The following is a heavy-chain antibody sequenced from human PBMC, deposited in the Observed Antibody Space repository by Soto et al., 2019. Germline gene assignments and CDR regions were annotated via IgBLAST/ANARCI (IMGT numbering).Heavy chain of an antibody. J-gene: IGHJ6*02. CDR1: GYSFTSYW. CDR3: ARLEDIVVVPAAPPGYYYGMDV. D-gene: IGHD2-2*01. V-gene: IGHV5-10-1*01. Sequence: GESLKISCXGSGYSFTSYWISWVRQMPGKGLEWMGRIDPSDSYTNYSPSFQGHVTISADKSISTAYLQWSSLKASDTAMYYCARLEDIVVVPAAPPGYYYGMDVWGQGTTVTVSS. CDR2: IDPSDSYT.